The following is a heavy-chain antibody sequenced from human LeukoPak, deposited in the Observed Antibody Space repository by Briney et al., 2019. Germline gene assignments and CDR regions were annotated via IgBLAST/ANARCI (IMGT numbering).Heavy chain of an antibody. J-gene: IGHJ4*02. V-gene: IGHV4-34*01. D-gene: IGHD1-26*01. CDR1: GGSFSGYY. CDR3: ARDSGSYGVFDY. Sequence: SETLSLTCAVYGGSFSGYYWSWIRQPPGKGLEWIGEINHSGSTNYNPSLKSRVTISVDTSKNHFSLRPSSVTAADTAVYYCARDSGSYGVFDYWGQGTLVTVSS. CDR2: INHSGST.